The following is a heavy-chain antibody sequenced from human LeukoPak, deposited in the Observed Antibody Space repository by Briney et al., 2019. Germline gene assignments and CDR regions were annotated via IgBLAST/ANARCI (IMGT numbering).Heavy chain of an antibody. CDR2: TYYRSKWYN. CDR3: ARGRITIFGVVILWFDP. J-gene: IGHJ5*02. D-gene: IGHD3-3*01. CDR1: GDSVSSNSAA. Sequence: PSQTLSLTCAISGDSVSSNSAAWNWIRQSPSRGLEWLGRTYYRSKWYNDYAVSVKSRITINPDTSKNQFSLQLNSVTPEDTAVYYCARGRITIFGVVILWFDPWGQGTLVTVSS. V-gene: IGHV6-1*01.